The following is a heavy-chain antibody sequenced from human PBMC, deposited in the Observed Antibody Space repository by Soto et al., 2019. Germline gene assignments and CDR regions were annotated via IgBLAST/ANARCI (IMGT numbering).Heavy chain of an antibody. V-gene: IGHV4-31*03. D-gene: IGHD2-21*01. CDR3: ARELCANGCVAFAI. J-gene: IGHJ3*02. CDR2: IYYSGKT. Sequence: PSETLSLTCSVSGGSISSGAYYWSWIRQYPGKGLEWIGYIYYSGKTFYNPSLKSRISISLDTSKNQFSLTLSSVTAADTAVYYCARELCANGCVAFAIWGQGTMVTVSS. CDR1: GGSISSGAYY.